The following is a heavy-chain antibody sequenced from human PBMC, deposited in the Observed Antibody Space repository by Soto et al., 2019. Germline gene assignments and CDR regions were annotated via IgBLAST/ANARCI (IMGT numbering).Heavy chain of an antibody. CDR3: ARILGHHAYGMDV. Sequence: SWIRQPSGKALEWLALIDWDEDKYYSTSLKTRLTISKDTSKNQVVLTMTNMDPVDTATYYCARILGHHAYGMDVWGQGTTVTVSS. J-gene: IGHJ6*02. V-gene: IGHV2-70*01. CDR2: IDWDEDK.